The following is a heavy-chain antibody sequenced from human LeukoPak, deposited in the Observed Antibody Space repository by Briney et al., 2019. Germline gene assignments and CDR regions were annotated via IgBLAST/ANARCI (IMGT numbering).Heavy chain of an antibody. CDR2: MNTNSGNT. Sequence: GASVKVSCKASGYTFTSYEINWVRQATGQGLEWMGWMNTNSGNTGYAQKFQGRVTITRNTSISTAYMELGSLRSEDTAVYYCARGRCSSTSCYKGYYYYYMDVWGKGTTVTVSS. J-gene: IGHJ6*03. CDR1: GYTFTSYE. D-gene: IGHD2-2*02. V-gene: IGHV1-8*03. CDR3: ARGRCSSTSCYKGYYYYYMDV.